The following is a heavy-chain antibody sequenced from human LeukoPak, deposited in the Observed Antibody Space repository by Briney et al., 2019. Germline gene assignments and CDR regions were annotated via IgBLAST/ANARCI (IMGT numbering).Heavy chain of an antibody. CDR1: GGTFSSYA. CDR2: IIPIFGTA. CDR3: ARDRTNYYDSSGYPDAFDI. V-gene: IGHV1-69*13. D-gene: IGHD3-22*01. Sequence: ASVKVSCKASGGTFSSYAISWGRQAPGQGLEWMGGIIPIFGTANYAQKFQGRVTITADESTSTAYMELSSLRSEDTAVYYCARDRTNYYDSSGYPDAFDIWGQGTMVTVSS. J-gene: IGHJ3*02.